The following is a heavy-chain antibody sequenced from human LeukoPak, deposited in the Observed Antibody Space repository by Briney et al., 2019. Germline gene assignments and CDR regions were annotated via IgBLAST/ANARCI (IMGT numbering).Heavy chain of an antibody. CDR1: GFTFSSYG. CDR2: ISFDGSNK. CDR3: AKGSSRIGYHGAEVEF. J-gene: IGHJ4*02. V-gene: IGHV3-30*18. Sequence: GGSLRLSCAASGFTFSSYGMHWVRQAPGKGLEWVAVISFDGSNKYYADSVKGRFTISRDNSENTLYLQMNSLRVEDTAVYYCAKGSSRIGYHGAEVEFWGQGTLVTVSS. D-gene: IGHD2-2*01.